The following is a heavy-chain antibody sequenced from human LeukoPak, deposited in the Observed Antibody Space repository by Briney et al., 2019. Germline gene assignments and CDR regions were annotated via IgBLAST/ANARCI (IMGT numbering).Heavy chain of an antibody. CDR1: GFTFDDYA. CDR2: ISWNSGSI. J-gene: IGHJ3*02. D-gene: IGHD6-19*01. V-gene: IGHV3-9*03. CDR3: AKDLGTSGCYDAFDI. Sequence: PGRSLRLSCAASGFTFDDYAMHWVRQAPGKGLEWVSGISWNSGSIGYADSVKGRFTISRDNAKNSLYLQMNSLRAEDMALYYCAKDLGTSGCYDAFDIWGQGTMVTVSS.